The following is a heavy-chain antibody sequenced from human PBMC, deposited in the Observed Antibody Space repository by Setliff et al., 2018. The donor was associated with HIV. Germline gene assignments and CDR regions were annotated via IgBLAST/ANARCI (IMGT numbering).Heavy chain of an antibody. CDR1: GGSFSGYY. J-gene: IGHJ1*01. V-gene: IGHV4-34*01. CDR2: INHSGST. CDR3: ARRRITMVVAPFQH. D-gene: IGHD3-22*01. Sequence: SETLSLTCAVYGGSFSGYYWSWIRQPPGKGLEWIGEINHSGSTNYNPSLKSRVTISVDTSKNQFSLKLSSVTAADTAVYYCARRRITMVVAPFQHWGQGTLVTVSS.